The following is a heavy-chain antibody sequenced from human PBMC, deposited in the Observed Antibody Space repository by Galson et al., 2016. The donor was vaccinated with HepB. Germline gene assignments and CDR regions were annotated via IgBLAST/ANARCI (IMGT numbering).Heavy chain of an antibody. CDR2: IYSGGST. J-gene: IGHJ4*02. Sequence: SLRLSCAASGFTAFNNYMTWVRQAPGKGLKWVSLIYSGGSTHYADSVKGRFTISRDSSKNTLYLQMNNLRGEDTAVYYCAGSQISGVVNGPYWGQGTLVTVSS. CDR1: GFTAFNNY. V-gene: IGHV3-66*01. CDR3: AGSQISGVVNGPY. D-gene: IGHD3-3*01.